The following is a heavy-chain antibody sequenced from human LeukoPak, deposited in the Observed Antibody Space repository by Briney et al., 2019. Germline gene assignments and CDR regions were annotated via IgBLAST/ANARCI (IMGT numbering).Heavy chain of an antibody. J-gene: IGHJ4*02. CDR1: GFTFTDTW. D-gene: IGHD3-10*01. Sequence: PGGSLRLSCTASGFTFTDTWMNWVRQAPGKRLEWVGRIKSNSDGGTTDYAVPVKGRFSISRDDSKSTLYLQIYSLKTEDTAVYYCTTVHGAGPVNFDHWGQGSLVTVSS. CDR2: IKSNSDGGTT. V-gene: IGHV3-15*07. CDR3: TTVHGAGPVNFDH.